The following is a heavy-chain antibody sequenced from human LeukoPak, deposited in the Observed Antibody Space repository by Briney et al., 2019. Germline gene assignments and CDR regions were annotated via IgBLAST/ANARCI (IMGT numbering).Heavy chain of an antibody. CDR3: ARGEGVWYYYDSSGYSVDY. CDR2: INPNSGGT. Sequence: ASAKVSCKASGYTFTGYYMHWVRQAPGQGLEWMGRINPNSGGTNYAQKFQGRVTMTRDTSISTAYMELSRLRSDDTAVYYCARGEGVWYYYDSSGYSVDYWGQGTLVTVSS. V-gene: IGHV1-2*06. J-gene: IGHJ4*02. D-gene: IGHD3-22*01. CDR1: GYTFTGYY.